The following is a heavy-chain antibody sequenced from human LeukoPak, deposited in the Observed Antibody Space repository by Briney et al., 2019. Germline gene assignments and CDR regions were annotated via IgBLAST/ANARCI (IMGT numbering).Heavy chain of an antibody. Sequence: SETLSLTCTVSGGSISSYYWSWIRQPPGKGLEWIGYIYYSGSTNYNPSLKSRVTISVDTSKNQFSLKLSSVTAADTAVDYCARDGYYGGSYYGMDVWGQGTTVTVSS. J-gene: IGHJ6*02. CDR2: IYYSGST. D-gene: IGHD3-22*01. CDR1: GGSISSYY. CDR3: ARDGYYGGSYYGMDV. V-gene: IGHV4-59*01.